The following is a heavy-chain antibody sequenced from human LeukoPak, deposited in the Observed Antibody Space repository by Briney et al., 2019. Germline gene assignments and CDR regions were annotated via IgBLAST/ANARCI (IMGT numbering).Heavy chain of an antibody. CDR1: GFTYSNYR. CDR3: ATSLYSGTKLDY. J-gene: IGHJ4*02. Sequence: GGSLRLSCAASGFTYSNYRMHWVRQTPGKGLVWVSRINSDATSTSYADSVKGRFTISRDRAKNTLYLQMNGLRADDTAVYYCATSLYSGTKLDYWGQGTLVTVSS. D-gene: IGHD1-26*01. V-gene: IGHV3-74*01. CDR2: INSDATST.